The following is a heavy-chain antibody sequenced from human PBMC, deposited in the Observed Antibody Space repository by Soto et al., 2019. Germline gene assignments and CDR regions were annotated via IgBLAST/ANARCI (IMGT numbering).Heavy chain of an antibody. CDR3: ARAAYSSSPTFPFDP. CDR2: INSDGSST. D-gene: IGHD6-13*01. J-gene: IGHJ5*02. CDR1: RFTFSSFW. V-gene: IGHV3-74*01. Sequence: GGSLRLSCAASRFTFSSFWFHWVRQAPGKGLVWVSHINSDGSSTSYADSAKGRFTISRDNAKNTLYLQMNSLRAEDTAVYYCARAAYSSSPTFPFDPWGQGTLVTVSS.